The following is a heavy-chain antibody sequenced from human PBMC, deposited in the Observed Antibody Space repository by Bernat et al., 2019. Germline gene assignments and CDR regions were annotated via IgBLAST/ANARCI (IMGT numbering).Heavy chain of an antibody. CDR1: GGSFSGYY. J-gene: IGHJ4*02. CDR2: INHSGST. D-gene: IGHD6-6*01. CDR3: ARMTHRRAPYGSSYD. Sequence: QVQLQQWGAGLLKPSETLSLTCAVYGGSFSGYYWSWIRQPPGKGLEWIGEINHSGSTNYNPSLKSRVTISVDTSKNQFSLKLSSVTAADTAVYHCARMTHRRAPYGSSYDWGQGTLVTVSS. V-gene: IGHV4-34*01.